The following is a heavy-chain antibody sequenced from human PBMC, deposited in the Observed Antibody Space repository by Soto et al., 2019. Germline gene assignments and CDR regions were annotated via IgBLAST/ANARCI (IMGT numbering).Heavy chain of an antibody. V-gene: IGHV3-66*01. J-gene: IGHJ6*03. CDR1: GFTVSSNY. CDR2: VYSGGST. Sequence: EVQLVESGGGLVQPGGSLRLSCAASGFTVSSNYMSWVRQAPGKGLEWVSLVYSGGSTYYADSVKGRFTISRDNSKNTLYLQMNSLRAEDTAVYYCARDGRYCSGCSCYYYYYYMDAWGKGTTVTVSS. CDR3: ARDGRYCSGCSCYYYYYYMDA. D-gene: IGHD2-15*01.